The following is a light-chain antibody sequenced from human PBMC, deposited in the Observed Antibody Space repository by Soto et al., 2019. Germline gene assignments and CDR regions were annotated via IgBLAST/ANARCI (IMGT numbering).Light chain of an antibody. V-gene: IGLV3-21*02. CDR2: HDS. J-gene: IGLJ2*01. CDR1: SIEIKN. Sequence: SYELTQPPSVSVAPGQTASISCGGDSIEIKNVHWYQQRPRQAPVVVVYHDSDRPSGIPERFSGSNSGNSATLTISRVEAGDEADYYCQVWDSNNDHMVFGGGTKLTVL. CDR3: QVWDSNNDHMV.